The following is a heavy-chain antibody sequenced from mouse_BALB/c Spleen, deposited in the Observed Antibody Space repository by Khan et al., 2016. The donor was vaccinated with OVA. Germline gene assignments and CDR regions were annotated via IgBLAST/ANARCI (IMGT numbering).Heavy chain of an antibody. CDR3: ARGGRFAY. J-gene: IGHJ3*01. CDR1: GYTFTDYA. Sequence: QVQLQQPGAELVRPGVSVTISCKVSGYTFTDYAMHWVKQSHAKSLEWIGVISTYYGAAYYNQKFSGQATMTVDTSSSTAYMELARLTSEDSAIYYCARGGRFAYWGQGTLVTVSA. V-gene: IGHV1S137*01. CDR2: ISTYYGAA. D-gene: IGHD1-1*02.